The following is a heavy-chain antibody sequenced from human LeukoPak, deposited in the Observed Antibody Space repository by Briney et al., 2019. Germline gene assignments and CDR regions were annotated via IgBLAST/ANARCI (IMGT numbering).Heavy chain of an antibody. J-gene: IGHJ4*02. CDR1: GFTFSSYA. D-gene: IGHD5-12*01. V-gene: IGHV3-23*01. CDR3: AKEQAWLRFDY. Sequence: GGCLRLSCAASGFTFSSYAMTWVRQAPGKGLEWVSVILASGSRKYYAYSVKGRFTISRDNSKNTLYLQMNSLRAEDTAVYYCAKEQAWLRFDYWGQGTLVTVSS. CDR2: ILASGSRK.